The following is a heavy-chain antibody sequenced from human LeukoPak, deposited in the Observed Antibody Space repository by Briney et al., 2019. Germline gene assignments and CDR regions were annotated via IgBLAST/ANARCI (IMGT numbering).Heavy chain of an antibody. J-gene: IGHJ4*02. V-gene: IGHV1-46*04. CDR3: ARVLVGALADDY. Sequence: ASVKVSCKASGYTFTIYYMHWVRQAPGQGLEWMGIINPSGGSTSYAQRLQGRVTMTRDTSTSTVYMELSSLRSEDTAVYYCARVLVGALADDYWGQGTLVTVSS. D-gene: IGHD1-26*01. CDR1: GYTFTIYY. CDR2: INPSGGST.